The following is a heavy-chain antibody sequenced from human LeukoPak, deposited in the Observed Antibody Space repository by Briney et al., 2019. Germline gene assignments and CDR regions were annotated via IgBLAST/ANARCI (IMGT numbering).Heavy chain of an antibody. Sequence: GGSLRLSCVASGFTFSSYWMSWVRQAPGKGLEWVANIKQDGSEKYYVDSVKGRFTISRDNAKNSLYLQMNSLRAEDTAVYYCARVLRGLPSVFDYWGQGTLVTVSS. J-gene: IGHJ4*02. CDR2: IKQDGSEK. V-gene: IGHV3-7*01. CDR3: ARVLRGLPSVFDY. D-gene: IGHD1-26*01. CDR1: GFTFSSYW.